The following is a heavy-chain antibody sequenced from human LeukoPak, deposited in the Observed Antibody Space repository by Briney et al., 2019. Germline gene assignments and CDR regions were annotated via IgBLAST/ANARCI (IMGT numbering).Heavy chain of an antibody. D-gene: IGHD3-3*01. CDR2: ISSSSSTI. V-gene: IGHV3-48*01. Sequence: PGGSLRLSCAASGFTFSSYSMNWVRQAPGKGLEWVSYISSSSSTIYYADSVKGRFTISRDNAKNSLYLQMNSLRAEDTAVYYCAREPLHYDFWSGSDYWGQGTLVTVSS. J-gene: IGHJ4*02. CDR3: AREPLHYDFWSGSDY. CDR1: GFTFSSYS.